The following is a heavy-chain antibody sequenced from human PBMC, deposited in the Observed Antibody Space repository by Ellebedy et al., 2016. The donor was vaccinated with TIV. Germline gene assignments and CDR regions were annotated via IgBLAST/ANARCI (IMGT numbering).Heavy chain of an antibody. V-gene: IGHV3-30*18. J-gene: IGHJ6*03. CDR3: AKDRVGPDAKIVGATSGYMDV. CDR2: ISFSSTNT. Sequence: GGSLRLSXKASGFNFGSYGMHWVRQAPGKGPEWLAVISFSSTNTYYAASVKGRFAVSRDNSKSTLYLHMNSLRPSDTAVYFCAKDRVGPDAKIVGATSGYMDVWGTGTTVIVSS. CDR1: GFNFGSYG. D-gene: IGHD2-21*02.